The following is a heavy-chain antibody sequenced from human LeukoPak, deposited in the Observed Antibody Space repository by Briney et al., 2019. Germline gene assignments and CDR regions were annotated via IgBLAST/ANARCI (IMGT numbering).Heavy chain of an antibody. CDR3: AKGDSGSFFDY. D-gene: IGHD3-10*01. Sequence: KASETLSLTCTVSGGSISSSSYYWGWIRQPPGKGLEWIGSIYYSGSTYYNPSLKSRVTISVDTSKNQFSLKLSSVTAADTVVYYCAKGDSGSFFDYWGQGTLVTVSS. J-gene: IGHJ4*02. V-gene: IGHV4-39*01. CDR1: GGSISSSSYY. CDR2: IYYSGST.